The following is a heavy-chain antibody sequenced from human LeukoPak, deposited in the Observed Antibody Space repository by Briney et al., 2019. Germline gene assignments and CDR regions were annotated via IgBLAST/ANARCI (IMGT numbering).Heavy chain of an antibody. CDR3: ARQTTSGYLDY. V-gene: IGHV4-38-2*01. J-gene: IGHJ4*02. D-gene: IGHD3-22*01. CDR1: GYSISSGNY. Sequence: SETLSLTCSVSGYSISSGNYWGWIRLPPGKGLQWIGSIYHSGSTYYNPSLKSRVTISVDTSKNQFSLKLNSVTAADRALYYCARQTTSGYLDYWGQGTPVTVS. CDR2: IYHSGST.